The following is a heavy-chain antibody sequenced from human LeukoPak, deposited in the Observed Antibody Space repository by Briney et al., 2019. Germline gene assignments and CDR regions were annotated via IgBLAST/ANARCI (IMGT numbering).Heavy chain of an antibody. CDR3: ARESFSGSGGLNWFAP. V-gene: IGHV1-2*02. J-gene: IGHJ5*02. Sequence: ASVKVSCKASGYTFTGYYIHWVRQAPGQGLEWMGGLSPDTGSTNYAQKFQARVIMTTDTSINTAYMELRRLRYDDTAMYFCARESFSGSGGLNWFAPWGQGTLVTVSA. D-gene: IGHD3-10*01. CDR1: GYTFTGYY. CDR2: LSPDTGST.